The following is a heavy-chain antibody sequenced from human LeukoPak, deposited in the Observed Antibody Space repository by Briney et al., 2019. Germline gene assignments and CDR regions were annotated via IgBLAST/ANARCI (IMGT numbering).Heavy chain of an antibody. CDR2: INAGNGNT. V-gene: IGHV1-3*01. Sequence: ASVKVSCKASGYTFTSYAMHWVRQAPGQRLEWMGWINAGNGNTKYSQKFQGRVTITRDTSASTAYMELSSLRSEDTAVYYCARGDYYGSGSYYNSPVYFDYWGQGTLVTVSS. J-gene: IGHJ4*02. CDR3: ARGDYYGSGSYYNSPVYFDY. D-gene: IGHD3-10*01. CDR1: GYTFTSYA.